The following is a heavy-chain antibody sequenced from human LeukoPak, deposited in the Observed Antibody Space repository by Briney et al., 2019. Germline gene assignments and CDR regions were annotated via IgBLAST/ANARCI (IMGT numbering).Heavy chain of an antibody. D-gene: IGHD3-3*01. CDR1: GGSISSYY. CDR2: IYYSGST. V-gene: IGHV4-59*08. CDR3: ARHGVWFDP. J-gene: IGHJ5*02. Sequence: HLSETLSLTCTVSGGSISSYYWSWIRQPPGKGLEWIGYIYYSGSTNYNPSLKSRVTISVDTSKNQFSLKLSSVTAADTAVYYCARHGVWFDPWGQGTLVTVSS.